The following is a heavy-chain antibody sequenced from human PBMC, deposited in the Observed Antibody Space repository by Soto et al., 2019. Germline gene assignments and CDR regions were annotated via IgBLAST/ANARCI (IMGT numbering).Heavy chain of an antibody. D-gene: IGHD2-8*01. V-gene: IGHV4-59*01. CDR1: GGSISNFY. CDR3: ARAPMVLSRSYFDS. J-gene: IGHJ4*02. CDR2: ISYSGNT. Sequence: SETLSLTCTVSGGSISNFYWSWIRQPPGKGLEWIGYISYSGNTNYNPSLKSRVSISVDTSKNQSSLNLTSVTAADTAVYYCARAPMVLSRSYFDSWGQGTPVTVSS.